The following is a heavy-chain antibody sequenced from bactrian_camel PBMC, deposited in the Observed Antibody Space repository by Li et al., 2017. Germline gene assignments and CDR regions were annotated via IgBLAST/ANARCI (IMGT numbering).Heavy chain of an antibody. CDR2: IYSTGGIN. D-gene: IGHD3*01. CDR1: GYAARQKC. V-gene: IGHV3S59*01. J-gene: IGHJ4*01. Sequence: VQLVESGGGSVQAGGSLRLSCTASGYAARQKCMGWFRQAPGKEREGVAAIYSTGGINHYADSVKGRFTLSQDNAENTLYLQMNSLKPEDTAMYYCAVAYVSGYCPLGPSEYSYWGQGTQVTVS. CDR3: AVAYVSGYCPLGPSEYSY.